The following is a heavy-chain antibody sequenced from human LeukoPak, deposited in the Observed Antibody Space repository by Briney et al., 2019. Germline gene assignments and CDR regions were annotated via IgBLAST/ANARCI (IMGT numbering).Heavy chain of an antibody. D-gene: IGHD5-12*01. CDR2: INPNSGGT. CDR1: GYTFTGYY. J-gene: IGHJ5*02. V-gene: IGHV1-2*02. CDR3: ARDWLVANWFDP. Sequence: ASVKVSCKASGYTFTGYYMHWVRQAPGQGLEWMGWINPNSGGTNYAQKFQGRVTMTRDTSISTAYMELSRLRSDDTAVYYRARDWLVANWFDPWGQGTLVTVSS.